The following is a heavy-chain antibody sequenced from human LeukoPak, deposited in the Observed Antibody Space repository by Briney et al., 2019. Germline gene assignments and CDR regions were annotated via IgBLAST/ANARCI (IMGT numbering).Heavy chain of an antibody. D-gene: IGHD1-26*01. CDR2: IYYSGST. CDR1: GGSISSSSYY. CDR3: ARLFSGSYFDY. J-gene: IGHJ4*02. V-gene: IGHV4-39*01. Sequence: SETLSLTCNVSGGSISSSSYYWGWIRQPPGKGLEWIGSIYYSGSTYYNPSLKSRVTISVDTSKNQFSLKLSSVTAADTAVYYCARLFSGSYFDYWGQGTLVTVSS.